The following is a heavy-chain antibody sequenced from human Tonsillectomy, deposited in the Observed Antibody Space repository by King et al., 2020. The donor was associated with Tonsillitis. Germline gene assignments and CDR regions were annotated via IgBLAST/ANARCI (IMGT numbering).Heavy chain of an antibody. CDR3: ARDLWLHHSTIQATVPGGF. J-gene: IGHJ4*02. CDR2: INPSGGSA. Sequence: QLVQSGAEVRTSGASVRVSCKASGYTFTSYYMHWVRQAPGQGLEWMGIINPSGGSASYAQKFQGRVTMTRDTSTSTVHLELSSLRFEDTAVYYCARDLWLHHSTIQATVPGGFWGQGTLVTVSS. D-gene: IGHD6-19*01. CDR1: GYTFTSYY. V-gene: IGHV1-46*01.